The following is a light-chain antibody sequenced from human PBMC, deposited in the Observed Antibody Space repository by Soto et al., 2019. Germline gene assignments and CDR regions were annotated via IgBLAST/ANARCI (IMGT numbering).Light chain of an antibody. Sequence: QSVLTQPPSASGSPGQSVTISCTGTSSDVGSSNFVSWYQQHPGKAPKLLIYEVYKRPSGVPDRFSGSKSGNTASLTVSGLQADDEADSYCSSYAGSTNIVFGIGTKVTVL. V-gene: IGLV2-8*01. CDR1: SSDVGSSNF. CDR3: SSYAGSTNIV. CDR2: EVY. J-gene: IGLJ1*01.